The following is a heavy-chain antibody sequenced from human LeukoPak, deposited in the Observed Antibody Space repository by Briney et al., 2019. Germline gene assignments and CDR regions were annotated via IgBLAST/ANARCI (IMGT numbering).Heavy chain of an antibody. CDR1: GFTFSSYS. J-gene: IGHJ4*02. CDR2: ISSSSYI. CDR3: ARGAPIVVVTDFDY. Sequence: AGGSLRLSCAASGFTFSSYSMNWVRQAPGKGLEWVSSISSSSYIYYADSVKGRFTISRDNAKNSLYLQMNSLRAEDTAVYYCARGAPIVVVTDFDYWGQGTLVTVSS. V-gene: IGHV3-21*01. D-gene: IGHD3-22*01.